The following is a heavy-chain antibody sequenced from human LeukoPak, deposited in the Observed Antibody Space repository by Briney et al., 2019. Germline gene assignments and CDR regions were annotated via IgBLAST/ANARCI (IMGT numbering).Heavy chain of an antibody. CDR2: ISYDGSKK. Sequence: PGGSLRLSCAASGFTFSSYAMHWVRQAPGKGLDWVAVISYDGSKKYYADSVKGRLTISRDNSKNTLFLQMSSLRPEDTAIYYCARSMLPTSRYMDVWGKGTTVTVAS. D-gene: IGHD2/OR15-2a*01. CDR1: GFTFSSYA. CDR3: ARSMLPTSRYMDV. J-gene: IGHJ6*03. V-gene: IGHV3-30-3*01.